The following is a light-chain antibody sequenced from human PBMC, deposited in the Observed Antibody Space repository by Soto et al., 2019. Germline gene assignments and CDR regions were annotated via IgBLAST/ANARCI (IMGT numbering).Light chain of an antibody. V-gene: IGLV1-44*01. CDR3: AAWDDSLNRML. CDR1: SSNIGSDT. CDR2: SDN. J-gene: IGLJ3*02. Sequence: QSVLTQPPSSSGTPGQRVTISCSGSSSNIGSDTVNWFQQLPVTAPKLLIYSDNQRPSGVPDRFSGSKSGTSASLAISGLQSEDEADDYCAAWDDSLNRMLFGGGTKVTVL.